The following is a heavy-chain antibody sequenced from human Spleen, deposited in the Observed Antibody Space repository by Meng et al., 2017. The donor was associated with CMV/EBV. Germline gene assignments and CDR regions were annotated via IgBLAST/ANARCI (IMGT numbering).Heavy chain of an antibody. Sequence: GESLKISCAASGLTFSDNAMSWVRQAPGKGLEWVSTINKSGGYTYYADSVKGRFTISRDNSENTLYLQMNSLRAEDTAIYYCANPSVDFDYWGQGTLVTVSS. CDR2: INKSGGYT. CDR3: ANPSVDFDY. V-gene: IGHV3-23*01. CDR1: GLTFSDNA. J-gene: IGHJ4*02.